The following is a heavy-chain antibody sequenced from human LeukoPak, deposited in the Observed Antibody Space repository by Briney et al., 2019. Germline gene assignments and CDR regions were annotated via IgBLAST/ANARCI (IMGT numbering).Heavy chain of an antibody. CDR1: GFTFSSYA. CDR3: AKDLTGYSSGWYYSHGYFDY. CDR2: ISYDGSNK. D-gene: IGHD6-19*01. J-gene: IGHJ4*02. V-gene: IGHV3-30-3*01. Sequence: PGGSLRLSCAASGFTFSSYAMHWVRQAPGKGLEWVAVISYDGSNKYYADSVKGRFTISRDNSKNTLYLQMNSLRAEDTAVYYCAKDLTGYSSGWYYSHGYFDYWGQGTLVTVSS.